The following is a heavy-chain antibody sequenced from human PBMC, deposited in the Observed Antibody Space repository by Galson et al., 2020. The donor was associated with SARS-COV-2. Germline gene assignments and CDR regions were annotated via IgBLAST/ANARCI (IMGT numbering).Heavy chain of an antibody. J-gene: IGHJ4*02. CDR3: ARKGELRYFDWLLSEGSFDY. CDR2: IYYSGST. D-gene: IGHD3-9*01. CDR1: GGSISSSSYY. V-gene: IGHV4-39*01. Sequence: SETLSLTCTVSGGSISSSSYYWGWIRQPPGKGLEWIGSIYYSGSTYYNPSLKSRVTLSVDTSKNQFSLKLSSVTAADTAVYYCARKGELRYFDWLLSEGSFDYWGQGTRVTVSS.